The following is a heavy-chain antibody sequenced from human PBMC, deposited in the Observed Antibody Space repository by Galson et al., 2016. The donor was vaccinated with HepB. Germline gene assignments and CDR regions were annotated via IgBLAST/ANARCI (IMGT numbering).Heavy chain of an antibody. CDR2: INSDGSST. D-gene: IGHD1-26*01. V-gene: IGHV3-74*01. CDR1: GFTFSTYW. Sequence: SLRLSCASSGFTFSTYWMHWVRQAPGKGLVWVSRINSDGSSTGFADSVKCRFTISRDNAKNTLYLQMNSLRAEDTAVYYCARGGSRPIDYWGQGTLVTVSS. CDR3: ARGGSRPIDY. J-gene: IGHJ4*02.